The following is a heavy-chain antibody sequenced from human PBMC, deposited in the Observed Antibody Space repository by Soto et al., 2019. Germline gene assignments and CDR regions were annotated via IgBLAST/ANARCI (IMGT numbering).Heavy chain of an antibody. J-gene: IGHJ1*01. CDR2: IYYSGST. CDR1: GGSISSSSYY. Sequence: QLQLQESGPGLVKPSETLSLTCTVSGGSISSSSYYWGWIRQPPGKGLEWIGRIYYSGSTYYNPSLKSGVTISVDTSKNQFSLKLSSVTAADTAVYYCAKYCSGGSCYGRGEYFQHWGQGTLVTVSS. V-gene: IGHV4-39*01. D-gene: IGHD2-15*01. CDR3: AKYCSGGSCYGRGEYFQH.